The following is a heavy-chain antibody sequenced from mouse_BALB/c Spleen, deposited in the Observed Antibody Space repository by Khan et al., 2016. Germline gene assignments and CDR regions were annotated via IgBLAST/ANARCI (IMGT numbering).Heavy chain of an antibody. CDR1: GFDFSRYW. CDR3: ARGGYYGYLVN. Sequence: EVQLQESGGGLVQPGGSLKVSCAASGFDFSRYWMSLVRQAPGKGLEWIGEINPDSGTINYTPSLKVKFIISRDNAKNTLYLQMSKVRSEDTALYYCARGGYYGYLVNWGQGTLVTVSA. J-gene: IGHJ3*01. V-gene: IGHV4-1*02. D-gene: IGHD1-1*01. CDR2: INPDSGTI.